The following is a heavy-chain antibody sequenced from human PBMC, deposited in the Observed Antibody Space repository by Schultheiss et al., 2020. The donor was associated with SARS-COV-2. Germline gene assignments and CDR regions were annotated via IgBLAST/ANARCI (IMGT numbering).Heavy chain of an antibody. V-gene: IGHV4-61*08. D-gene: IGHD2-21*02. CDR3: ASHAYCVGDCYPHAFDI. Sequence: SETLSLTCTVSGGSISSGGYYWSWIRQPPGKGLEWIGEINHSGSTNYNPSLKSRVTISVDTSKNQFSLKLSSVTAADTAVYYCASHAYCVGDCYPHAFDIWGQGRMVTVSS. CDR1: GGSISSGGYY. CDR2: INHSGST. J-gene: IGHJ3*02.